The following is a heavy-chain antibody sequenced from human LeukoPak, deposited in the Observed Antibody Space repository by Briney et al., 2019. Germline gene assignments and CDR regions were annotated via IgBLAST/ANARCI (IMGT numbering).Heavy chain of an antibody. CDR1: GGSFSGYY. CDR2: TNHSGST. D-gene: IGHD1-7*01. CDR3: ARERGNYVIIDY. Sequence: SETLSLTCAVYGGSFSGYYWSWIRQPPGKGLEWIGETNHSGSTNYNPSLKSRVTISVDTSKNQFSLKLSSVTAADTAVYYCARERGNYVIIDYWGQGTLVTVSS. J-gene: IGHJ4*02. V-gene: IGHV4-34*01.